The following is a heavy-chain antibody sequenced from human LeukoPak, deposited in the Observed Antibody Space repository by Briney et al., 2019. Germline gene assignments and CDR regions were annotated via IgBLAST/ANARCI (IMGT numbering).Heavy chain of an antibody. J-gene: IGHJ4*02. V-gene: IGHV3-23*01. CDR1: AFTFSTYA. Sequence: GGSLRLSCAASAFTFSTYAMSWVRQAPGKGLEWVSAISGSGGSTHYADSVRGRFTISRDNSKSTLYLQMNSLRAEDTVIYYCAKMPAYYYDSSGYAFHFDYWGQGTLVTVSS. CDR3: AKMPAYYYDSSGYAFHFDY. D-gene: IGHD3-22*01. CDR2: ISGSGGST.